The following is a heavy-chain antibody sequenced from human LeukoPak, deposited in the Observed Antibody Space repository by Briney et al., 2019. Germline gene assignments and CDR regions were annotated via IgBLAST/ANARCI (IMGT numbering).Heavy chain of an antibody. V-gene: IGHV1-69*05. CDR1: GGTFSSYA. Sequence: SVKVSCKASGGTFSSYAISWVRQAPGQGLEWMGGVIPIFGTANYAQKFQGRVTITTDESTSTAYMELSSLRSEDTAVYYCARDLGNWFDPWGQGTLVTVSS. CDR2: VIPIFGTA. J-gene: IGHJ5*02. CDR3: ARDLGNWFDP. D-gene: IGHD3-16*01.